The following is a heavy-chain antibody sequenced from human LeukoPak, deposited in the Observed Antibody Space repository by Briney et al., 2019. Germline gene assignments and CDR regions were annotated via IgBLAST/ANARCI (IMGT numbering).Heavy chain of an antibody. CDR3: AKKTRYCSSTSCYDWFDP. J-gene: IGHJ5*02. D-gene: IGHD2-2*01. Sequence: SETLSLTCTVSGGSIGNYYWSWVRQPPGKGLGWIAYINYSGSTNYNPSLKSRVTISVDTSKNQFSLKLSSVTAADTAVYYCAKKTRYCSSTSCYDWFDPWGQGTLVTVSS. CDR1: GGSIGNYY. CDR2: INYSGST. V-gene: IGHV4-59*12.